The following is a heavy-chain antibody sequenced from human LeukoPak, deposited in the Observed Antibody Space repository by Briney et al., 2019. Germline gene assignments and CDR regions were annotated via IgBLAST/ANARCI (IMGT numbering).Heavy chain of an antibody. CDR1: GFTFSSYW. CDR3: ARTEALGAYYDFWSGYTPGYYYGMDV. CDR2: IKQDGSEK. D-gene: IGHD3-3*01. Sequence: GGSLRLSCAASGFTFSSYWMSWVRQAPGKGLEWVANIKQDGSEKYYVDSVKGRFTISRDNAKNSLYLQMNSLRAEDTAMYYCARTEALGAYYDFWSGYTPGYYYGMDVWGQGTTVTVSS. V-gene: IGHV3-7*01. J-gene: IGHJ6*02.